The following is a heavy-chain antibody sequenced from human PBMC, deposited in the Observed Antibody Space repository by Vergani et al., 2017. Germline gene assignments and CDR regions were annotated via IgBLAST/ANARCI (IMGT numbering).Heavy chain of an antibody. CDR2: IWYDGSNK. D-gene: IGHD2/OR15-2a*01. CDR1: GFTFSSYG. V-gene: IGHV3-33*01. CDR3: AREIVSEDHYYYYGMDV. J-gene: IGHJ6*02. Sequence: QVQLVESGGGVVQPGRSLRLSCAASGFTFSSYGMHWVRQAPGKGLEWVAVIWYDGSNKYYADSVKGRFTISRDNSKNTLYLQMNSLRAEDTAVYYCAREIVSEDHYYYYGMDVWGQGTTVTVSS.